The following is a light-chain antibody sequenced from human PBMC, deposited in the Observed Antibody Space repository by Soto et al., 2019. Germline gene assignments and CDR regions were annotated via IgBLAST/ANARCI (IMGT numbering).Light chain of an antibody. CDR1: QSISSN. CDR2: GAS. V-gene: IGKV3-15*01. CDR3: QQYSNWPRT. J-gene: IGKJ1*01. Sequence: EIVMTPSPATLSXSXXXXXGXXCRASQSISSNLAWYQQKPGQAPRLLIYGASTRATGIPARFSGSGSGTEFTLTISSLQSEDFAIYYCQQYSNWPRTFGQGTNVDIK.